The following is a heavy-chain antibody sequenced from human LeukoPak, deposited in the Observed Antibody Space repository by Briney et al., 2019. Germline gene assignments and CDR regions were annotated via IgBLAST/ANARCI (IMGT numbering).Heavy chain of an antibody. D-gene: IGHD3-10*01. Sequence: PSETLSLTCAVYGGSFNGYYWSWIRQPPGKGLEWIGEINHSGSTNYNPSLKSRVTISVDTSKNQFSLKLSSVTAADTAVYYCARGCVTMVRGGPGMDVWGQGTTVTVSS. V-gene: IGHV4-34*01. J-gene: IGHJ6*02. CDR1: GGSFNGYY. CDR2: INHSGST. CDR3: ARGCVTMVRGGPGMDV.